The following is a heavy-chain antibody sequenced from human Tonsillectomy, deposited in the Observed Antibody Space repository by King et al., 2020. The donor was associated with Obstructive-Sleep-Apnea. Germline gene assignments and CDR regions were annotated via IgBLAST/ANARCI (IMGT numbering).Heavy chain of an antibody. CDR2: ISSSSSYI. Sequence: VQLVESGGGLVKPGGSLRLSCAASGFTFSSYCMNWVRQAPGKGLEWVSFISSSSSYIYYADSVKGRFTISRDNAKNSLYLQMNSLRAEDTAVYYCARGSYPVIYYFDYWGQGTLVTVSS. CDR1: GFTFSSYC. CDR3: ARGSYPVIYYFDY. J-gene: IGHJ4*02. V-gene: IGHV3-21*01. D-gene: IGHD1-26*01.